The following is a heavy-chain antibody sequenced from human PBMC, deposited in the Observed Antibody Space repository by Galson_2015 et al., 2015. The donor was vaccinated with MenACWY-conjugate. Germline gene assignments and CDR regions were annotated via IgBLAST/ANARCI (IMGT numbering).Heavy chain of an antibody. Sequence: CAISGDSVSSNTAAWNWIRQSPSRGLEWLGRTYYRYQWNNDYTISVRGRITINPDTSKNQVSLHLNSVTPEDTAVYYCAREESGYYSFAFWGKGTLVTVSS. D-gene: IGHD2/OR15-2a*01. V-gene: IGHV6-1*01. CDR2: TYYRYQWNN. CDR1: GDSVSSNTAA. J-gene: IGHJ4*02. CDR3: AREESGYYSFAF.